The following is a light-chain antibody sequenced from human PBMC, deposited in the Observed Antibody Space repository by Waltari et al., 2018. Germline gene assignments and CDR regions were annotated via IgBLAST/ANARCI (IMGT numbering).Light chain of an antibody. J-gene: IGLJ3*02. CDR1: SSNIGSNA. CDR2: SDN. CDR3: ATWDDSLTAWV. Sequence: QSVLAQPPSASGTPGQWVTISCSGSSSNIGSNAVTWYQLLPAPAPTTRIYSDNQRPSGVPDRFSGSKSGTSASLAISGLQSGDEADYYCATWDDSLTAWVFGGGTKLTVL. V-gene: IGLV1-44*01.